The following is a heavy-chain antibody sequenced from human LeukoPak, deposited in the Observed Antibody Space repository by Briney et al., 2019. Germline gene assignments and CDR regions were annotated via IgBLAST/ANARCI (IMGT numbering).Heavy chain of an antibody. D-gene: IGHD3-3*01. CDR3: ARWPNYDFWSGYRYGMDV. CDR2: INHSGST. V-gene: IGHV4-34*01. CDR1: GGSLSGYY. Sequence: SETLSLTCAVYGGSLSGYYWSWIRQPPGKGLEWIGEINHSGSTNYNPSLKSRVTISVGTSKNQFSLKLSSVTAADTAVYYCARWPNYDFWSGYRYGMDVWGQGTTVTVSS. J-gene: IGHJ6*02.